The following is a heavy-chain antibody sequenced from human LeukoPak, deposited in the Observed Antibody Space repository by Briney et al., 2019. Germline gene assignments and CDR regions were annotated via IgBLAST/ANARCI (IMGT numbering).Heavy chain of an antibody. V-gene: IGHV3-48*01. Sequence: PGGSLRLSCAASGFTFSSYSMNWVRQAPGKGLEWVSYISSSSSTIYYADSVKGRFTISRDNAKNSLYLQMNSLRAEDTAVYYCAPSSSWSLDYWGQGTLVTVSS. CDR2: ISSSSSTI. CDR3: APSSSWSLDY. D-gene: IGHD6-13*01. J-gene: IGHJ4*02. CDR1: GFTFSSYS.